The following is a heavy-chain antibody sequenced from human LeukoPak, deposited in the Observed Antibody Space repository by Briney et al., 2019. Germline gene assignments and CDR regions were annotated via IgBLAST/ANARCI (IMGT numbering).Heavy chain of an antibody. CDR1: GGSISSSNW. V-gene: IGHV4-4*02. CDR2: IYHSGST. J-gene: IGHJ6*03. CDR3: ARQTVVRGEMGYYYYYYMDV. Sequence: PSETLSLTCAVSGGSISSSNWWSWIRQPPGKGLEWIGEIYHSGSTNYNPSLKSRVTISVDKSKTQFSLKLSSVTAADTAVYYCARQTVVRGEMGYYYYYYMDVWGKGTTVTISS. D-gene: IGHD3-10*01.